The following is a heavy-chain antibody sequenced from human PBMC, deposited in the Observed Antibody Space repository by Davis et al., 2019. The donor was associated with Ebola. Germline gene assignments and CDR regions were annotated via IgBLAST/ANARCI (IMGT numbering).Heavy chain of an antibody. CDR2: IYTGDSDT. D-gene: IGHD2-8*02. V-gene: IGHV5-51*01. J-gene: IGHJ3*02. CDR3: ASLRRTITGMDDAFDI. Sequence: GESLMISCKDSGNSFTSHWIGWVRQMPGKGLEWMGIIYTGDSDTRYSPSFRGQVTISADKSTKTAFLVWTGLKASDTAMYYCASLRRTITGMDDAFDIWGQGTMVTVSS. CDR1: GNSFTSHW.